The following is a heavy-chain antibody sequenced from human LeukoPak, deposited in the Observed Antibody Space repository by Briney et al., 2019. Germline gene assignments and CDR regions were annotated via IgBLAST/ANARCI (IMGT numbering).Heavy chain of an antibody. CDR3: ATKIRYFDWLGYQH. V-gene: IGHV4-34*08. CDR2: INHSGST. J-gene: IGHJ1*01. Sequence: GSLRLSCAASGFTFDDHGMSWIRQPPGKGLEWIGEINHSGSTNYNPSLKSRVTISVDTSKNQFSLKLSSVTAADTAVYYCATKIRYFDWLGYQHWGQGTLVTVSS. CDR1: GFTFDDHG. D-gene: IGHD3-9*01.